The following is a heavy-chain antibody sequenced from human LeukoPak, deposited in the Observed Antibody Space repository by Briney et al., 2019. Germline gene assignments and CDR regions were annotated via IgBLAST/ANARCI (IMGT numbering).Heavy chain of an antibody. CDR2: INPNSGGT. CDR1: GYTLTELS. CDR3: ARDPRGYSYGYYYYYGMDV. Sequence: EASVKVSCKVSGYTLTELSIHWVRQAPGQGLEWMGWINPNSGGTNYAQKFQGWVTMTRDTSISTAYMELSRLRSDDTAVYYCARDPRGYSYGYYYYYGMDVWGQGTTVTVSS. V-gene: IGHV1-2*04. J-gene: IGHJ6*02. D-gene: IGHD5-18*01.